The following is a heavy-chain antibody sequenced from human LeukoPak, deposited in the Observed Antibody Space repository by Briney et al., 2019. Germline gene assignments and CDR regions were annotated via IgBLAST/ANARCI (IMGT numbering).Heavy chain of an antibody. Sequence: GESLKISCKGSGYSFTSYWIGWVRQMPGKGLEWMGIIYPGDSDTRYSPSFQGQVTISADKSISTAYLQWSSLKASDTAMYYCARIFRHYYDSSGYYGPFDYWGQGTLVTVPS. CDR1: GYSFTSYW. D-gene: IGHD3-22*01. CDR3: ARIFRHYYDSSGYYGPFDY. V-gene: IGHV5-51*01. J-gene: IGHJ4*02. CDR2: IYPGDSDT.